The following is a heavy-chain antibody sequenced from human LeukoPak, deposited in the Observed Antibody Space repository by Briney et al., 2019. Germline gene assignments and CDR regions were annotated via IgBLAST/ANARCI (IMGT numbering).Heavy chain of an antibody. CDR2: IYPGDSDT. CDR3: ARHPQSYDSSGYYYVPANYFDY. D-gene: IGHD3-22*01. CDR1: GYSFTSYW. V-gene: IGHV5-51*01. Sequence: GESLKISCKGSGYSFTSYWIGWVRQMPGKGLEWMGIIYPGDSDTTYCPSFQGQRTTISDKSINTAYHQWSSLKASDTAMYYCARHPQSYDSSGYYYVPANYFDYWGQGPPVTVSS. J-gene: IGHJ4*02.